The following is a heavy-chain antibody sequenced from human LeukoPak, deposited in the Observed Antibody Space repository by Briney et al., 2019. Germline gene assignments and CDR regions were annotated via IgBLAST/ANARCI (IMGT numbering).Heavy chain of an antibody. Sequence: SETLSLTCAVYGGSFSGYYWSWIRQPPGKGLEWIGEINHSGSTNYNPSLKSRVTISVDTSKNQFSLKLSSVTAADTAVYYCARSSVLRFLKWLSPHNWFDPWGQGTLVTVSS. J-gene: IGHJ5*02. CDR1: GGSFSGYY. CDR2: INHSGST. D-gene: IGHD3-3*01. V-gene: IGHV4-34*01. CDR3: ARSSVLRFLKWLSPHNWFDP.